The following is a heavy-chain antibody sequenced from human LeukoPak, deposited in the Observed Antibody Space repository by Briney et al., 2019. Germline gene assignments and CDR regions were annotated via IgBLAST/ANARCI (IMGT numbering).Heavy chain of an antibody. J-gene: IGHJ4*02. V-gene: IGHV1-2*02. Sequence: ASVKVSCKASGYTFTGYYMHWVRQAPGQGLEWMGWINPNSGGTNYAQKFQGRVTMTRDTSISTAYMELSRLRSDDTAVYYCAGEPSIVVVTANDYWGQGTLVTVSS. CDR2: INPNSGGT. CDR3: AGEPSIVVVTANDY. D-gene: IGHD2-21*02. CDR1: GYTFTGYY.